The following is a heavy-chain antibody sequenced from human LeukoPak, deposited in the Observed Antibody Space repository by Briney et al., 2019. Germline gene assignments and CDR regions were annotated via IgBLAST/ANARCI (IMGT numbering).Heavy chain of an antibody. J-gene: IGHJ4*02. V-gene: IGHV4-4*02. CDR1: GGSISSSNW. CDR3: ARDVLASSGWPTSHFDC. D-gene: IGHD6-19*01. CDR2: IYHSGST. Sequence: PSGTLSLTCAVSGGSISSSNWWSWVRQPPGKGLEWIGEIYHSGSTNYNPSLKSRVTISVDKSKNQFSLKLSSVTAADTAVYYCARDVLASSGWPTSHFDCWGQGALVTVSS.